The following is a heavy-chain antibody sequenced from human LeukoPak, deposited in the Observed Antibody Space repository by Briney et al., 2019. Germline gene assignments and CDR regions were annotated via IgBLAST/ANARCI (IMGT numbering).Heavy chain of an antibody. Sequence: QPGGSLRLSCAASGFTFSSCAMSWVRQAPGKGLEWVSGISGSGVSTYYADSVKGRFTISRDNSKNTLYLQMSRLRAEDTAVYYCAKIPQTTSVGYFDYWGQGNLVTVSS. CDR1: GFTFSSCA. J-gene: IGHJ4*02. V-gene: IGHV3-23*01. CDR3: AKIPQTTSVGYFDY. D-gene: IGHD4-17*01. CDR2: ISGSGVST.